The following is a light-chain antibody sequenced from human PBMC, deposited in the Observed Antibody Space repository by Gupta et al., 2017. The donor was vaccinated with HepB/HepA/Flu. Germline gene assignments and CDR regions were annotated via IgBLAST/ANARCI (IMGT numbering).Light chain of an antibody. Sequence: EIVLTQSPATLSLSPGERATLSCRASQSVSSYLAWYQQKPGQAPRLLIYDASNRATGVPARFSGSGSGREFTLTISSREPEDFAVYYCQHRSNWPLTFGGGTKVDIK. CDR2: DAS. CDR3: QHRSNWPLT. CDR1: QSVSSY. J-gene: IGKJ4*01. V-gene: IGKV3-11*02.